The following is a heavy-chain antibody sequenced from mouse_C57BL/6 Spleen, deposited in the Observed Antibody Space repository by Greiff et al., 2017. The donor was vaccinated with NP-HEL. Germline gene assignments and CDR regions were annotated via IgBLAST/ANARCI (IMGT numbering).Heavy chain of an antibody. D-gene: IGHD2-3*01. CDR2: ISGGGGNT. J-gene: IGHJ1*03. CDR3: ASMRGYFDV. CDR1: GFTFSSYT. Sequence: EVMLVESGGGLVKPGGSLKLSCAASGFTFSSYTMSWVRQTPEKRLEWVATISGGGGNTYYPDSVTGRFTISRDNAKNTLYLQMSSLRSEDTALYYCASMRGYFDVWGTGTTVTVAS. V-gene: IGHV5-9*01.